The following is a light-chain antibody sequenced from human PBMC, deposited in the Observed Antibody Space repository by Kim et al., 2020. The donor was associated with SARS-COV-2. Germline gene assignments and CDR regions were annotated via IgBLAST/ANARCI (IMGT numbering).Light chain of an antibody. CDR2: AAS. J-gene: IGKJ5*01. CDR3: QQLNTYPLT. Sequence: ASVGDMVPITCRGSQGISSSLAWYQQKPGKAPKLLIYAASTLQSGVPSRFSGSGSGTEFTLTISSLQPEDFATYYCQQLNTYPLTFGQGTRLEIK. CDR1: QGISSS. V-gene: IGKV1-9*01.